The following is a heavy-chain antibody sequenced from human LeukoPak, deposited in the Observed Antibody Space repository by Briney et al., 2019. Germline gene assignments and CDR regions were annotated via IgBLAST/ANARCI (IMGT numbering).Heavy chain of an antibody. D-gene: IGHD5-12*01. CDR1: GFTFAKYA. Sequence: GASVNVSCKASGFTFAKYAMSWVRQAPGQGLEWMGWTNTNTGTPTYARGFTGRFVFSLDTSVSTAYLQISSLKPEDTALYYCARVNGYEPGYWGQGTLVTVSS. J-gene: IGHJ4*02. V-gene: IGHV7-4-1*02. CDR3: ARVNGYEPGY. CDR2: TNTNTGTP.